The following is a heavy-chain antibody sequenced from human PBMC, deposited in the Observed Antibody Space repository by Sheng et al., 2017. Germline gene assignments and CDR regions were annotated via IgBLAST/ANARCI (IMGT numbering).Heavy chain of an antibody. V-gene: IGHV3-30*04. CDR2: ISYDGSNK. Sequence: QVQLVESGGGVVQPGRSLRLSCAASGFTFSSYAMHWVRQAPGKGLEWVAVISYDGSNKYYADSVKGRFTISRDNSKNTLYLQMNSLRAEDTAVYYCARESGSLGFDYWGQGTLVTVSS. J-gene: IGHJ4*02. CDR1: GFTFSSYA. D-gene: IGHD3-16*02. CDR3: ARESGSLGFDY.